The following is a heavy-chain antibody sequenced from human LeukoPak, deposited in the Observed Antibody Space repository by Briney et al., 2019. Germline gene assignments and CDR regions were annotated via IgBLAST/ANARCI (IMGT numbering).Heavy chain of an antibody. CDR1: GFTVSSNY. V-gene: IGHV3-53*01. J-gene: IGHJ4*02. CDR2: IYSGGST. CDR3: ARGRIAAAGLFDY. Sequence: GGSLRLSCAASGFTVSSNYMSWVRQAPGKGLEWVSVIYSGGSTYYADSVKGRFTLSRDNSKNTLYLQMNSLRAEDTAVYYCARGRIAAAGLFDYWGQGTLVTVSS. D-gene: IGHD6-13*01.